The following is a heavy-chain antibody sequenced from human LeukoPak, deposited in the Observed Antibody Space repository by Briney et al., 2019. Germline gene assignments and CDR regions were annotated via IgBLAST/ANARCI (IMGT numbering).Heavy chain of an antibody. CDR3: ARDNHSGSWSWFDP. Sequence: ASVKVSCKASGYTFTNYGISWLRQAPGQGPEWMGWISAYSGHTNYVQKLQGRVTMTTDTSTSTAYMELRSLRSDDTAVYYCARDNHSGSWSWFDPWGQGTLVGVSS. V-gene: IGHV1-18*01. CDR2: ISAYSGHT. J-gene: IGHJ5*02. CDR1: GYTFTNYG. D-gene: IGHD6-13*01.